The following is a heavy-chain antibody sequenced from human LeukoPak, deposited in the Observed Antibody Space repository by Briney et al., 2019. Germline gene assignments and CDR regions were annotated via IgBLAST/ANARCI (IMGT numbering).Heavy chain of an antibody. CDR1: GFTFSSYT. CDR3: ASHDYGDYAFDY. V-gene: IGHV3-7*01. CDR2: IKQDGSEK. J-gene: IGHJ4*02. Sequence: GGSLRLSCAASGFTFSSYTMSWVRQAPGKGLEWVANIKQDGSEKYYVDSVKGRFTISRDNTKNSLYLQMNSLRAEDTAVYYCASHDYGDYAFDYWGQGTLVTVSS. D-gene: IGHD4-17*01.